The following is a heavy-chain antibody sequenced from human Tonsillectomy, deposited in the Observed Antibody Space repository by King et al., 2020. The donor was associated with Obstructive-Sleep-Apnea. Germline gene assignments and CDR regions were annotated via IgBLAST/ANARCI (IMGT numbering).Heavy chain of an antibody. CDR2: ISGSGGST. CDR1: GFTFRNFA. Sequence: VQLQESGGGLVQPGGSLRLSCVASGFTFRNFAMSWVRQAPGKGLEWVSGISGSGGSTYYADSVKGRFTISRDNSKNTLYLQMFSLRVEDTAVYFCAKRQLVPEGYFDYWGQGTLIAVSS. CDR3: AKRQLVPEGYFDY. V-gene: IGHV3-23*01. J-gene: IGHJ4*02. D-gene: IGHD6-6*01.